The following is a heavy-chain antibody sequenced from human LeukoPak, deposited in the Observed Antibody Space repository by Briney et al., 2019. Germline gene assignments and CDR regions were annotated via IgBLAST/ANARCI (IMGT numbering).Heavy chain of an antibody. CDR3: AKDQDVSLPFGVSYYFDY. CDR1: GFTFSSYA. CDR2: ISGSGGST. V-gene: IGHV3-23*01. J-gene: IGHJ4*02. D-gene: IGHD3-3*01. Sequence: PGGSLRLSCAASGFTFSSYAMSWVRQAPGKGLEWVSAISGSGGSTYYADSVKGRFTISRDNSKNTLYLQMNSLRAEDTAVYYCAKDQDVSLPFGVSYYFDYWGQGTLVTVSS.